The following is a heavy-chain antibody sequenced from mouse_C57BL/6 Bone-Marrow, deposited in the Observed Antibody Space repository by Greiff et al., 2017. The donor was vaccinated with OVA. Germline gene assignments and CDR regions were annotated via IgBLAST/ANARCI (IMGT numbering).Heavy chain of an antibody. Sequence: VQLVESGPELVKPGASVKISCKASGYAFSSSWMNWVKQRPGKGLEWIGRIYPGDGDTNYNGKFKGKATLTADKSSSTAYMQLSSLTSEDSAVYCCARGDYDKGAFDYWGQGTTLTVSS. D-gene: IGHD2-4*01. J-gene: IGHJ2*01. CDR2: IYPGDGDT. CDR3: ARGDYDKGAFDY. CDR1: GYAFSSSW. V-gene: IGHV1-82*01.